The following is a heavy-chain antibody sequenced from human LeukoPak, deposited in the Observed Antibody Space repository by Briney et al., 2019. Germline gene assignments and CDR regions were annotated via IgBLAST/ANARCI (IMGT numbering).Heavy chain of an antibody. J-gene: IGHJ4*02. CDR2: ISSSSSYI. CDR1: GFTFSSYS. D-gene: IGHD2-21*02. CDR3: ARDNGAYCGGDCSYFDY. Sequence: EGSLRLSCAASGFTFSSYSMNWVRQAPGKGLEWVSSISSSSSYIYYADSVKGRFTISRDNAKNSLYLQMNSLRAEDTAVYYCARDNGAYCGGDCSYFDYWGQGTLVTVSS. V-gene: IGHV3-21*01.